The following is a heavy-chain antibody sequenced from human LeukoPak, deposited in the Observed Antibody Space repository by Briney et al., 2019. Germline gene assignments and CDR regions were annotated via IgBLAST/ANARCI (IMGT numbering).Heavy chain of an antibody. V-gene: IGHV3-7*04. Sequence: GGSLRLSCAASGFIVSGYWMSWVRQAPGKGLEWVANIKQDGSEKYYVDSVKGRFTISRDNAKNSLYLQMNSLRAEDTAVYYCARGSSGYYYPVHYAFDIWGQGTMVTVSS. CDR2: IKQDGSEK. CDR1: GFIVSGYW. D-gene: IGHD3-22*01. J-gene: IGHJ3*02. CDR3: ARGSSGYYYPVHYAFDI.